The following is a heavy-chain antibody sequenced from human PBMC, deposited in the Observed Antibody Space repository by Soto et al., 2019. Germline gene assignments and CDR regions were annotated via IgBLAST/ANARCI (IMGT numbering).Heavy chain of an antibody. Sequence: QVQLVQSGAEVKKPGSSVKVSCTASGGTFSSFAISWVRQAPGQGLEWMGGIIPIFATTNYAQKFQGRVTITADASTSTAYMELGSLRSEDTAVYYCARVRDVVVVPDYGMDVWGQGTTVTVSS. CDR1: GGTFSSFA. D-gene: IGHD2-2*01. J-gene: IGHJ6*02. V-gene: IGHV1-69*01. CDR2: IIPIFATT. CDR3: ARVRDVVVVPDYGMDV.